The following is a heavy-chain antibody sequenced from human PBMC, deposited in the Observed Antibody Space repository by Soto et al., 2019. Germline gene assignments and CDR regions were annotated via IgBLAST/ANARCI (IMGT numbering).Heavy chain of an antibody. J-gene: IGHJ4*02. V-gene: IGHV3-48*02. CDR3: ARDPSFGVSWHYYFNY. CDR1: GFTLNGYA. D-gene: IGHD3-16*01. Sequence: GGSLRLSCVASGFTLNGYAMNWVRLAPGKGPEWVSFISSSSDKIDYADSVKGRFTISRDNAQNSLFLQMNSLRDEDTAVYYCARDPSFGVSWHYYFNYWGQGTLVTVSS. CDR2: ISSSSDKI.